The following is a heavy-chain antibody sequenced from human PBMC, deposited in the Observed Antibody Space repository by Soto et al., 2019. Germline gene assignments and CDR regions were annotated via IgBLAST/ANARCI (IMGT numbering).Heavy chain of an antibody. V-gene: IGHV4-30-4*01. J-gene: IGHJ3*01. CDR3: ARDGELRVSCGCRS. CDR1: GGSISSGDYY. Sequence: SETLSLTCTLPGGSISSGDYYWSWIRQPPGKGLEWIGYIYYSGSTYYNPSLKSRVTISVDTSKNQFSLKLSSVTAADTAVYYCARDGELRVSCGCRSWGQGTMVTVSS. CDR2: IYYSGST. D-gene: IGHD3-22*01.